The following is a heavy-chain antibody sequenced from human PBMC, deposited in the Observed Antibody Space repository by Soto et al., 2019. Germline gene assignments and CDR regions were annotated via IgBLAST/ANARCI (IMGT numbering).Heavy chain of an antibody. D-gene: IGHD3-22*01. CDR2: IYYSGST. CDR1: GGSISSGGYY. J-gene: IGHJ1*01. CDR3: ARFRRDDSSGYPAEYFQH. Sequence: TLSLTCTVSGGSISSGGYYWSWIRQHPGKCLEWIGYIYYSGSTYYNPSLKSRVTISVDTSKNQFSLKLSSVTAADTAVYYCARFRRDDSSGYPAEYFQHWGQGTLVTVSS. V-gene: IGHV4-31*03.